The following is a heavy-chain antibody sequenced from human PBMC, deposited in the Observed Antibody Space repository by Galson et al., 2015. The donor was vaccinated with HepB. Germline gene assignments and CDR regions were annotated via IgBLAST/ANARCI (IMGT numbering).Heavy chain of an antibody. Sequence: QSGAEVKKPGESLKISCKGSGYSFTSYWIGWVRQMPGKGLEWMGIIYPGDSDTRYSPSFQGQVTISADKSISTAYLQWSSLKASDTAMYYCARRVGRWLLRTPFDPWGQGTLVTVSS. D-gene: IGHD5-24*01. CDR1: GYSFTSYW. J-gene: IGHJ5*02. CDR3: ARRVGRWLLRTPFDP. CDR2: IYPGDSDT. V-gene: IGHV5-51*03.